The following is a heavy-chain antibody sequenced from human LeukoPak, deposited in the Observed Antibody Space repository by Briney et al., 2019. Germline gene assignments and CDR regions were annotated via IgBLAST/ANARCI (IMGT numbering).Heavy chain of an antibody. CDR1: GGSFSGYY. CDR3: ARTSGYGTREFDY. V-gene: IGHV4-34*01. Sequence: SETLSLTCAVYGGSFSGYYWSWIRQPPGEGLEWIGEINHSGTTNYNPSLKSRVTISLDTSKNQFSLKLSSVTAADTAVYYCARTSGYGTREFDYWGQGTLVTVSS. D-gene: IGHD3-22*01. J-gene: IGHJ4*02. CDR2: INHSGTT.